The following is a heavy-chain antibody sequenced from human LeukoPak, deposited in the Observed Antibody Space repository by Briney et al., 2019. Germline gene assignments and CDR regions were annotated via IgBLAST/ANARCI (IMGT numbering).Heavy chain of an antibody. V-gene: IGHV4-61*02. CDR2: IYTSGST. D-gene: IGHD2-2*01. J-gene: IGHJ6*02. CDR3: ARGAAAQYYYYYGMDV. CDR1: GGSISSGSYY. Sequence: SQTLSLTCTVSGGSISSGSYYWSWIRQPAGKGLEWIGRIYTSGSTNYNPSLKSRVTISVDASKNQFSLKLSSVTAADTAVYYCARGAAAQYYYYYGMDVWGQGTTVTVSS.